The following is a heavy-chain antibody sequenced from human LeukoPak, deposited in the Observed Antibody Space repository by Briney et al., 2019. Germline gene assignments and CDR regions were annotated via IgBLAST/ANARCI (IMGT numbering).Heavy chain of an antibody. J-gene: IGHJ4*02. V-gene: IGHV4-34*01. CDR3: ARDVGYSYGVDY. Sequence: PSETLSLTCAVYGGSFSGYYWSWIRQPPGKGLEWIGEINHSGSTNYNPSPKSRVTISVDTSKNQFSLKLSSVTAADTAVYYCARDVGYSYGVDYWGQGTLVTVSS. D-gene: IGHD5-18*01. CDR2: INHSGST. CDR1: GGSFSGYY.